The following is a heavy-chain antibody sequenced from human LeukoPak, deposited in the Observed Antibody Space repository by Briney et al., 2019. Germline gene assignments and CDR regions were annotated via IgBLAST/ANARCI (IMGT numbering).Heavy chain of an antibody. CDR3: ARVRYCSGGSCYSGAFDI. Sequence: PGGSLRLSCAASGFTFDDYGMSWVRQAPGKGLEWVSRINWNGGSTGYADSVKGRFTISRDNAKNSLYLQMSSLRAEDTALYHCARVRYCSGGSCYSGAFDIWGQGTMVTVSS. D-gene: IGHD2-15*01. CDR1: GFTFDDYG. V-gene: IGHV3-20*01. J-gene: IGHJ3*02. CDR2: INWNGGST.